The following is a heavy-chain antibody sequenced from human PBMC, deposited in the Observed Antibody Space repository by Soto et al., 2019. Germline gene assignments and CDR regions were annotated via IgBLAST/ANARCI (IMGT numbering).Heavy chain of an antibody. D-gene: IGHD3-22*01. CDR1: GGSISSYY. V-gene: IGHV4-59*01. CDR3: AREDSSGYYYYGMDV. J-gene: IGHJ6*02. CDR2: IYYSGST. Sequence: QVQLQESGPGLVKPSETLSLTCTVSGGSISSYYWNWIRQPPGKGLEWIGYIYYSGSTYYNPSLKSRVTISVDTSKNQSSLKLNSVTAADTAVYYCAREDSSGYYYYGMDVWGQGTTVTVSS.